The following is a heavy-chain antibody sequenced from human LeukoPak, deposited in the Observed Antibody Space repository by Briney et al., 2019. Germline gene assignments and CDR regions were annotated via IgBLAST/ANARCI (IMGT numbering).Heavy chain of an antibody. CDR1: GFTFSSYA. J-gene: IGHJ5*01. CDR2: ISYDGSNK. Sequence: SGGSLRLSCAASGFTFSSYAMHWVRQAPGKGLEWVAVISYDGSNKYYADSVEGRFTISRDNSKNTLYLQMNSLRAEDTAVYYCAREHSSGWSYNWFDSWGQGTLVTVSS. D-gene: IGHD6-19*01. CDR3: AREHSSGWSYNWFDS. V-gene: IGHV3-30-3*01.